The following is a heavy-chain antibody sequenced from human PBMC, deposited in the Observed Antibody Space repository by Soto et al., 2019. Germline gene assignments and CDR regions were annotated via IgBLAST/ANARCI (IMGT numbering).Heavy chain of an antibody. J-gene: IGHJ6*02. V-gene: IGHV1-69*12. D-gene: IGHD3-10*01. CDR2: IIPIFGTA. CDR1: GGTFSSSA. CDR3: ARDITVRGVIYSYYGMDV. Sequence: QVQLVQSGAEVKKPGSSVKVSCKASGGTFSSSAISWVRQAPGQGLEWMGGIIPIFGTANYAQKVQGRVPITADESTSTASMDFSSLTSEDTALYYCARDITVRGVIYSYYGMDVWGPGTTVTVSS.